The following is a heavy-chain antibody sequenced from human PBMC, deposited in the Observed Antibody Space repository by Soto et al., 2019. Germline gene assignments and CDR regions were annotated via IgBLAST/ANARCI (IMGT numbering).Heavy chain of an antibody. CDR1: GYNISAYY. Sequence: ASVKVTSKASGYNISAYYLLGVRQAPGGGVVGMGGLNPNSGSTNDAQKFQGRVTMNRDTSISTANIELSRLRYDDTAVYYCASTYAATTHQLVLGYYYYGMDVWGQGTTVTVSS. J-gene: IGHJ6*02. CDR3: ASTYAATTHQLVLGYYYYGMDV. V-gene: IGHV1-2*02. D-gene: IGHD6-13*01. CDR2: LNPNSGST.